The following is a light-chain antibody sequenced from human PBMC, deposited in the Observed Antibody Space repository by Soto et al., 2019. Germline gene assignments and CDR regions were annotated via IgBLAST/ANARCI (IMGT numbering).Light chain of an antibody. V-gene: IGKV3-20*01. CDR1: QTVSRNN. Sequence: EIVLTQSPGTLSLSPWERATLSCRASQTVSRNNLVWYQQRPGQPPRLLIYGASSRATGIPDRFSGGGSGTDFTLTISRLEPEDFAVYYCQQFSSYPLTFGGGTKVDIK. J-gene: IGKJ4*01. CDR3: QQFSSYPLT. CDR2: GAS.